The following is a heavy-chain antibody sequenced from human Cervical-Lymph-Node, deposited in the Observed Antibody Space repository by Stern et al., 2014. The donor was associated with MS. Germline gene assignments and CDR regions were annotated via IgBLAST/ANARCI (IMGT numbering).Heavy chain of an antibody. J-gene: IGHJ3*02. CDR3: AQMRIYRGYASGWYSGDAIDT. CDR2: MYSSGSS. V-gene: IGHV4-39*01. CDR1: GGSTNTISYS. D-gene: IGHD6-19*01. Sequence: QLQLQESGPGLVKPSETLSLSCSVSGGSTNTISYSWGWVRQSPGKGLEWIGSMYSSGSSSYSPSLKSPVTISVDTSKNQFSLKLPSVTAADTAVYYCAQMRIYRGYASGWYSGDAIDTWGQGTMVFVSP.